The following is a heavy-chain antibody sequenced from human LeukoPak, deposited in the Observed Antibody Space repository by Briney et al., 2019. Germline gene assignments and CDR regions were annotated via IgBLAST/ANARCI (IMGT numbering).Heavy chain of an antibody. D-gene: IGHD3-10*01. Sequence: SETLSLTCTVSGGSISSSSYYWGWIRQPPGKGLEWIGSIYYSGSTYYNPSLKSRVTISVDTSKNQFSLKLSSVTAADTAVYYCARRPDPLGGSHWFDPWGQGTLVTVSS. CDR2: IYYSGST. CDR1: GGSISSSSYY. V-gene: IGHV4-39*07. CDR3: ARRPDPLGGSHWFDP. J-gene: IGHJ5*02.